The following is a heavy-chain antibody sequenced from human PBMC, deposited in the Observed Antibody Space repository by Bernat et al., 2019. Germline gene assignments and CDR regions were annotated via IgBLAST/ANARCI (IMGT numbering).Heavy chain of an antibody. Sequence: QVQLVESGGGVVQPGRSLRLSCAASGFTFSSYGMHWVRQAPGKGLEWVAVIWYDGSNKYYADSVKGRFTISRDNSKNTLELQMNSLRAEDTAVYYCARGKSVKSYYYDSSGYYAEWGQGTLVTVSS. CDR3: ARGKSVKSYYYDSSGYYAE. CDR2: IWYDGSNK. V-gene: IGHV3-33*01. D-gene: IGHD3-22*01. J-gene: IGHJ4*02. CDR1: GFTFSSYG.